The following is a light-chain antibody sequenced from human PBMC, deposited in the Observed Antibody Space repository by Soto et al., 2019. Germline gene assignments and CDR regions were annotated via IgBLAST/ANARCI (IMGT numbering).Light chain of an antibody. V-gene: IGLV2-8*01. Sequence: QSVLTQPPSASGSPGQSVTISCTGTSSDVGGYNYVSWYQQHPDKVPKLIIYEVNKRPSGVPDRFSGSKSGNTASLIVAGLQAEDEADYYCTSYAGGNNVFGTGTKLTVL. CDR3: TSYAGGNNV. CDR1: SSDVGGYNY. CDR2: EVN. J-gene: IGLJ1*01.